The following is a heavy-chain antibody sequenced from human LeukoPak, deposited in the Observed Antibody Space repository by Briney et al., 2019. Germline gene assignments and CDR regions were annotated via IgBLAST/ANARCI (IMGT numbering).Heavy chain of an antibody. CDR2: TYHSGST. Sequence: SETLSLTCAVSGYSISSGDYWGWIRQPPGKGLEWIGSTYHSGSTYYDPSLKSRVTISVDRSKNQFSLKLSSVTAADTAVYYCARGGYYYYYMDVWGKGTTVTVSS. CDR1: GYSISSGDY. J-gene: IGHJ6*03. CDR3: ARGGYYYYYMDV. V-gene: IGHV4-38-2*01. D-gene: IGHD3-16*01.